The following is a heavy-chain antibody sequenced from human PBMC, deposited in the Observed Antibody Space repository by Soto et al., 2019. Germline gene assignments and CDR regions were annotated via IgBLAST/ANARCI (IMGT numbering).Heavy chain of an antibody. CDR3: ARHDYSDRAFDL. D-gene: IGHD3-22*01. CDR2: IQYSGDT. V-gene: IGHV4-61*08. Sequence: LETLSLTCIVSGGSVGSGAYYWSWIRQPPGNALEWIGYIQYSGDTNYNSSLESRVTISVDMSRNRFSLKLTSVTAADTAFYYCARHDYSDRAFDLWGQGTMVTVSS. J-gene: IGHJ3*01. CDR1: GGSVGSGAYY.